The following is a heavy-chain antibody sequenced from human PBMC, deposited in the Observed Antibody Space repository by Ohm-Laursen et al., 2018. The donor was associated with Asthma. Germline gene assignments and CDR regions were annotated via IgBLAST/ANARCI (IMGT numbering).Heavy chain of an antibody. CDR3: AKGRGVVVPATDY. D-gene: IGHD2-2*01. CDR1: GFTFSGYA. J-gene: IGHJ4*02. Sequence: GSLRLSCAASGFTFSGYAMSWVRQAPGKGLEWVSGISSSGGSTYYADNVKGRFTISRDNSKNTLYLQMNSLRVDDTAVYYCAKGRGVVVPATDYWGQGTLVTVSS. V-gene: IGHV3-23*01. CDR2: ISSSGGST.